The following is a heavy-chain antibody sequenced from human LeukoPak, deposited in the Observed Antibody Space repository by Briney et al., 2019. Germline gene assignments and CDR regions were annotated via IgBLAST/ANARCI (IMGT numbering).Heavy chain of an antibody. CDR3: VRDSGGYSSVWYDAFDV. Sequence: GGSLRLSCAASGFTFSGYWMIWVRQAPGKGLEWVANIKQDGSVKYYVDSVGGRFTISRDNAKNLLYLQMNSLRDEDTAVYYCVRDSGGYSSVWYDAFDVWGRGTKVTVSS. J-gene: IGHJ3*01. CDR2: IKQDGSVK. CDR1: GFTFSGYW. D-gene: IGHD6-19*01. V-gene: IGHV3-7*01.